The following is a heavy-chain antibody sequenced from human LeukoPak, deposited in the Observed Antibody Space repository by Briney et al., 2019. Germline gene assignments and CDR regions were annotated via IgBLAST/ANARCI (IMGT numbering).Heavy chain of an antibody. CDR2: IYYSGTT. V-gene: IGHV4-59*01. CDR1: GGSISSYY. D-gene: IGHD3-22*01. Sequence: SETLSLTCSVSGGSISSYYWSWIRQPPGKGLEWIGHIYYSGTTNYNPSLKSRVTISVDTSKNQFSLKLSSVTAADTAVYYCSSGSGYKYFDHWGQGTLVTVSS. J-gene: IGHJ1*01. CDR3: SSGSGYKYFDH.